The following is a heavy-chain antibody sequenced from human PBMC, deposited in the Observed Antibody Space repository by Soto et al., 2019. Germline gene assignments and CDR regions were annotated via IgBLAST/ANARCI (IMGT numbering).Heavy chain of an antibody. J-gene: IGHJ4*02. V-gene: IGHV4-34*01. CDR3: ARGRPGSSSWYVLYFPQFDY. Sequence: SETLSLTCAVYGGSFSGYYWSWIRQPPGKGLEWIGEINHSGSTNYNPSLKSRVTISVDTSKNQFSLKLSSVTAADTAVYYCARGRPGSSSWYVLYFPQFDYWGQGTLVTVSS. D-gene: IGHD6-13*01. CDR2: INHSGST. CDR1: GGSFSGYY.